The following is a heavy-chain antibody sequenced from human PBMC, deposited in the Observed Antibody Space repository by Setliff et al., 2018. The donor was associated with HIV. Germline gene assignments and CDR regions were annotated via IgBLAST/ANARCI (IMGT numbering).Heavy chain of an antibody. Sequence: SETLSLTCAVSGYSISSGYYWGWSRQPPGKGLEWIGSIYQTGVTYYNPSLKSRVTISVYTSKNQFSLNLSSVTASDTAIYYCARHANTVTTVFVHYFYYWGQGTLVTVSS. CDR1: GYSISSGYY. CDR3: ARHANTVTTVFVHYFYY. J-gene: IGHJ4*02. D-gene: IGHD4-17*01. CDR2: IYQTGVT. V-gene: IGHV4-38-2*01.